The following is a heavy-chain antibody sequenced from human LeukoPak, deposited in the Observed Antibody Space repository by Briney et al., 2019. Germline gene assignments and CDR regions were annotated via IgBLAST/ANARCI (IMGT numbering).Heavy chain of an antibody. CDR1: GGTFSSYA. J-gene: IGHJ4*02. Sequence: SVKVSCKASGGTFSSYAISWVRQAPGQGLEWMGGIIPIFGTANYAQKFQGRVTITADESTSTAYMELSSLRSEDTAVYYCARDNRDSSGWSPPGRFDYWGEGTLVTVSS. CDR3: ARDNRDSSGWSPPGRFDY. V-gene: IGHV1-69*13. D-gene: IGHD6-19*01. CDR2: IIPIFGTA.